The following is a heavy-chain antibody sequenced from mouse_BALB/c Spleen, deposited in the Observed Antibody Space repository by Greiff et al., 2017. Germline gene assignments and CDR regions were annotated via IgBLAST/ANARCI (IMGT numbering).Heavy chain of an antibody. CDR3: ARGVTTRDYYAMDY. CDR2: INPSTGYT. J-gene: IGHJ4*01. V-gene: IGHV1-7*01. D-gene: IGHD2-2*01. Sequence: QVQLQQSGAELAKPGASVKMSCKASGYTFTSYWMHWVKQRPGQGLEWIGYINPSTGYTEYNQKFKDKATLTADKSSSTAYMQLSSLTSEDSAVYYCARGVTTRDYYAMDYWGQGTSVTVSS. CDR1: GYTFTSYW.